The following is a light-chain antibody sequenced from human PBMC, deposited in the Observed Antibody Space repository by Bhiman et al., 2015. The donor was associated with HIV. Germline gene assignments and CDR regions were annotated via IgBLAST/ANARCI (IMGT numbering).Light chain of an antibody. CDR3: QAWDSSTYV. J-gene: IGLJ1*01. V-gene: IGLV2-14*03. CDR2: NVS. Sequence: QSALTQPASVSGSPGQSITISCTGTSRDVGGYDYVSWYQQHPGKAPRLIIYNVSQRPSGIPERFSGSNSGNTATLTIAGTQTMDEADYYCQAWDSSTYVFGTGTTVTVL. CDR1: SRDVGGYDY.